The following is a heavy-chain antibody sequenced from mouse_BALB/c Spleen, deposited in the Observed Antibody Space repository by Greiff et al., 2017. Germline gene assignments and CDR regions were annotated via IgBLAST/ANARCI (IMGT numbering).Heavy chain of an antibody. CDR3: ARHYYGSSAWYFDV. J-gene: IGHJ1*01. CDR1: GFAFSSYD. Sequence: EVHLVESGGGLVKPGGSLKLSCAASGFAFSSYDMSWVRQTPEKRLEWVAYISSGGGSTYYPDTVKGRFTISRDNAKHTLYLQMSSLKSEDTAMYYSARHYYGSSAWYFDVWGAGTTVTVSS. D-gene: IGHD1-1*01. CDR2: ISSGGGST. V-gene: IGHV5-12-1*01.